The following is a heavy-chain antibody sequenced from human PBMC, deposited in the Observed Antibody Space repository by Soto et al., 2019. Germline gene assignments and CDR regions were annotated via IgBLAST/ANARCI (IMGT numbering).Heavy chain of an antibody. J-gene: IGHJ5*02. CDR3: VASLAASGLNWLDP. CDR2: IFANGHT. D-gene: IGHD6-13*01. Sequence: TSETLSLTCSVSGVSISEKYWNWVRQPPGKGLEWIGLIFANGHTDYNPSLKSRVTMSVDASKNQFSLRLTSMTAADTAVYYCVASLAASGLNWLDPWGRGTLVTVSS. V-gene: IGHV4-4*07. CDR1: GVSISEKY.